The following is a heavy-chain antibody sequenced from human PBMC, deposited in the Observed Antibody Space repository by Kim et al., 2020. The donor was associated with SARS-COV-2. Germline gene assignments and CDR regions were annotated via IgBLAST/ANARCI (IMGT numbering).Heavy chain of an antibody. CDR1: GASISTSIYY. CDR3: ATSLIPEYFFDY. CDR2: IHFSGGT. V-gene: IGHV4-39*01. J-gene: IGHJ4*02. Sequence: SETLSLTCLVSGASISTSIYYWGWIRQPPGQGLEWIGTIHFSGGTYYSPSLKSRVSMSVDTSQNQCSLRLSAVTAAAPAVYYCATSLIPEYFFDYWGRGSLRTGSS.